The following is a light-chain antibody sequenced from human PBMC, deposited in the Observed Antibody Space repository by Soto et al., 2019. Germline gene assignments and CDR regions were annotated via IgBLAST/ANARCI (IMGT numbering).Light chain of an antibody. V-gene: IGLV3-1*01. CDR3: QAWDISTYVV. CDR2: KDS. J-gene: IGLJ2*01. Sequence: SYELTQPPSVSVSPGQTASITCSGDKLGDKYACWYQQQPGQSPVLVIYKDSKRPSGIPERFSGSNSGNTATLTISGTQAMDEADCDWQAWDISTYVVFGGGTKLTVL. CDR1: KLGDKY.